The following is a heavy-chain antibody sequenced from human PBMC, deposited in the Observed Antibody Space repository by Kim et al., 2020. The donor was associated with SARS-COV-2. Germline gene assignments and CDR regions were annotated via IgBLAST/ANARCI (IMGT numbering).Heavy chain of an antibody. V-gene: IGHV3-23*01. D-gene: IGHD6-13*01. Sequence: AEPVEGRFTISRDTSKNTLYLQMNSLRAEDTAVYYCAKLRSGIAAAGTNYWGQGTLVTVSS. CDR3: AKLRSGIAAAGTNY. J-gene: IGHJ4*02.